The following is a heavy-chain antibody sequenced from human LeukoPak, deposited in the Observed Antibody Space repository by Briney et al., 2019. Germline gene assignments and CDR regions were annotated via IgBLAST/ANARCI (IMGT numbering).Heavy chain of an antibody. D-gene: IGHD3-10*01. V-gene: IGHV3-23*01. J-gene: IGHJ4*02. CDR2: ISGSGGDT. CDR3: AKALWFGESLVRAVNFDY. CDR1: GFTFSGYA. Sequence: PGGSLRLSCAASGFTFSGYAMTWVRQAPGKGLECVSAISGSGGDTYYADSVKGRFTISRDNSRNTLYLQMNSLRAEDTAVYYCAKALWFGESLVRAVNFDYWGQGTQVTASS.